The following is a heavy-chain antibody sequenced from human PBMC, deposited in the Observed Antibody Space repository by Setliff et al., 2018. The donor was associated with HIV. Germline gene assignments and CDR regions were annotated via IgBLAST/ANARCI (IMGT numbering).Heavy chain of an antibody. J-gene: IGHJ6*02. CDR1: GFTFSNYD. CDR2: ISDDGSSE. V-gene: IGHV3-30*18. D-gene: IGHD1-1*01. Sequence: GGSLRLSCAASGFTFSNYDMQWVRQAPGKGLEWVALISDDGSSEYYGASVKGRFIISRDNSKNILYLQMNSQRVEDTAIYYCAKVKGKTGIQFYYGMDFWGQGTTVTVSS. CDR3: AKVKGKTGIQFYYGMDF.